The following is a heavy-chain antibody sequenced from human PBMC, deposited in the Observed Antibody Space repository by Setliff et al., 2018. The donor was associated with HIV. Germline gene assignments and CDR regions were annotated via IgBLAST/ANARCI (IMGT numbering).Heavy chain of an antibody. CDR2: INHSGST. V-gene: IGHV4-34*01. J-gene: IGHJ5*02. CDR1: GGSFSGYY. CDR3: ARGRAETYYDFWGGYSNWFDP. Sequence: SETLSLTCAVYGGSFSGYYWSWIRQPPGKGLEWIGEINHSGSTNYNPSLKSRVTISVDTSKNRFSLKLSSVTAADTAVFYCARGRAETYYDFWGGYSNWFDPWGQGTLVTVSS. D-gene: IGHD3-3*01.